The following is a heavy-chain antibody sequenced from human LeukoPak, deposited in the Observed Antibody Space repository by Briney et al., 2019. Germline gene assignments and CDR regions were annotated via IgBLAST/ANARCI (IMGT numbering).Heavy chain of an antibody. Sequence: SETLSITCTVSGGSISSYYWSWIRQPPGKGLEWIGYIYYSGSTNYNPSLKSRVTISVDTSKNQFSLKLSSVTAADTAVYYCARDGPPDILTGTYYGMDVWGKGTTVTVSS. CDR2: IYYSGST. CDR1: GGSISSYY. D-gene: IGHD3-9*01. J-gene: IGHJ6*04. CDR3: ARDGPPDILTGTYYGMDV. V-gene: IGHV4-59*01.